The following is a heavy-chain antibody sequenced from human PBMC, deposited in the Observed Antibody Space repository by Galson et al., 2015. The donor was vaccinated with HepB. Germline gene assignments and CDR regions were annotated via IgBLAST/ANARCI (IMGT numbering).Heavy chain of an antibody. CDR2: IDRSGSAI. J-gene: IGHJ3*02. CDR3: ARGGGPGNLHAFDI. Sequence: SLRLSCAASGFTFSDYYMSWIRQAPGKGLEWVSYIDRSGSAIYYADSVKGRFTISRDNAKSSLYLQMNSLRVDDMAVYYCARGGGPGNLHAFDIWGQGTMVTVSS. D-gene: IGHD3-10*01. CDR1: GFTFSDYY. V-gene: IGHV3-11*01.